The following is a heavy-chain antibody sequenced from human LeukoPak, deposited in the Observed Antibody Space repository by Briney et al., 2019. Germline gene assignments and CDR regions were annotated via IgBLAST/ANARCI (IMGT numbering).Heavy chain of an antibody. V-gene: IGHV4-34*01. D-gene: IGHD7-27*01. CDR3: ARGPFTWARYFDL. CDR1: GGSFSGYY. Sequence: PSETLSLTCAVYGGSFSGYYWSWTRQPPGKGLEWIGEINHSGSTNYNPSLKSRVTISVDTSKNQFSLKLSSVTAADTAVYYCARGPFTWARYFDLWGRGTLVTVSS. CDR2: INHSGST. J-gene: IGHJ2*01.